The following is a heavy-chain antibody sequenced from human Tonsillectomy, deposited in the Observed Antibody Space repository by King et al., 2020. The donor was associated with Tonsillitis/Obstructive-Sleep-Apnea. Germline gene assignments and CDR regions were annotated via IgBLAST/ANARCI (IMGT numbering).Heavy chain of an antibody. CDR1: GYTFTGYY. D-gene: IGHD1-26*01. V-gene: IGHV1-2*02. CDR2: INPNSGGT. CDR3: ARGLIGSYEGYYLDY. Sequence: QLVQSGAEVKKPGASVKVSCKASGYTFTGYYMQWVRQAPGLGLEWMGWINPNSGGTKYAQKFQGRVTMTRDTSISTVYMDLSSLRSDDTAVYYCARGLIGSYEGYYLDYWGQGTLVTVSS. J-gene: IGHJ4*02.